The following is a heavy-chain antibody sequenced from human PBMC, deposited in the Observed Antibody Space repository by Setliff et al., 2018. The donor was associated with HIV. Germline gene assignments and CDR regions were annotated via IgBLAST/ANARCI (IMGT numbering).Heavy chain of an antibody. V-gene: IGHV3-7*03. CDR2: TKPDGSET. J-gene: IGHJ1*01. CDR1: GFTFRNYW. CDR3: VRDYVRPGTVGTTSPLDN. D-gene: IGHD1-26*01. Sequence: GGSLRLSCVGSGFTFRNYWMRWVRQAPGKGLERVADTKPDGSETYYEDSVRGRFTVSRDNSKNTLTMVMNSLRAEDTAMYYCVRDYVRPGTVGTTSPLDNWGQGTLVTVSS.